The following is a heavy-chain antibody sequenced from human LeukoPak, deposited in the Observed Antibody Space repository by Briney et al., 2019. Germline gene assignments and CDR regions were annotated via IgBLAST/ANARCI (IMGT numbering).Heavy chain of an antibody. CDR3: ARAVHSGYTNPPDY. CDR2: MNPNSGNT. J-gene: IGHJ4*02. CDR1: GYTFTSYD. V-gene: IGHV1-8*01. D-gene: IGHD5-12*01. Sequence: GASVKVSCKASGYTFTSYDINWVRQATGQGLEWMGWMNPNSGNTGYAQKFQGRVTMTRNTSISTAYMELSSLRSEDTAVYYCARAVHSGYTNPPDYWGQGTLVTVSS.